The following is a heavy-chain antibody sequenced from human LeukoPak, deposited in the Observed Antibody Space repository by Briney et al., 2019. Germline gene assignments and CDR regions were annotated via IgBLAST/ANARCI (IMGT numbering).Heavy chain of an antibody. Sequence: SETLSLTCTVSGGSISRYYWSWIRQPPGKGLEWIGYIYYSGSTNYNPSLKSRVTMSVDTSKNQFSLKLSSVTAADTAVYYCARDAPEDVVVPAASPFDYWGQGTLVTVSS. J-gene: IGHJ4*02. CDR2: IYYSGST. CDR1: GGSISRYY. D-gene: IGHD2-2*01. CDR3: ARDAPEDVVVPAASPFDY. V-gene: IGHV4-59*12.